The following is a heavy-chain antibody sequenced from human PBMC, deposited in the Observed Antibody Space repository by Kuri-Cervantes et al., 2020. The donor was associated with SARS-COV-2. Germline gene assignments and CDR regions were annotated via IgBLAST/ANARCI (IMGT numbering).Heavy chain of an antibody. CDR3: AKGPRTATTGPFDY. J-gene: IGHJ4*02. CDR2: IRDAGSGSDK. D-gene: IGHD1-1*01. CDR1: GFTFSSYG. Sequence: GGSLRLSCAASGFTFSSYGMNWVRQAPGKGLEWVAFIRDAGSGSDKHYADPVKGRFTISRKNSKNTLYLQMHSLRAEDTAVYYGAKGPRTATTGPFDYWGQGTLVTVSS. V-gene: IGHV3-30*02.